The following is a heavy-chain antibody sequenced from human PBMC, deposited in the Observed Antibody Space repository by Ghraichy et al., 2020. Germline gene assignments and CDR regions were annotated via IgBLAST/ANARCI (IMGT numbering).Heavy chain of an antibody. CDR1: GVSISSDDYY. CDR2: FFYIGTT. J-gene: IGHJ6*02. Sequence: SETLSLTCTVSGVSISSDDYYWTWIRQHPGKDLEWLGYFFYIGTTNYHPSLKSRLNMLVDPSQDQFSLTLSSVTAADTAVYYCSRDHAGAYYCYAMDVWGEGTTVTVS. CDR3: SRDHAGAYYCYAMDV. V-gene: IGHV4-31*03. D-gene: IGHD2-8*02.